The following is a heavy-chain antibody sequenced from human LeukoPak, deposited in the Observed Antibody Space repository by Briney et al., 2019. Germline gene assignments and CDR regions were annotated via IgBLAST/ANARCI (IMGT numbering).Heavy chain of an antibody. CDR3: ARGFCSSTSCRSGSY. V-gene: IGHV3-21*01. J-gene: IGHJ4*02. CDR1: GFTFSSYV. Sequence: GGVLRLSCAASGFTFSSYVMNWVRQAAGKGLEWAAYISGSSSYFYYAESGKGRFTSSRDNAKNSLYLQMNSLRAEDTAVYYCARGFCSSTSCRSGSYWGQGTLVTVSS. CDR2: ISGSSSYF. D-gene: IGHD2-2*01.